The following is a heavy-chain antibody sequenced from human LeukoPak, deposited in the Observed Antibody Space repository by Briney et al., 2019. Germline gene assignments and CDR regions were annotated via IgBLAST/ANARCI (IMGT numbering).Heavy chain of an antibody. Sequence: GGSLRLSCAASGFTFSKYWMLWVRQAPGKGLESVSRINTDGTVTTYADSVKGRFTVSRDNADNTMFLQMNSVRDEDSAVYYCTTKQWLAPPPDSWGQGTPVTVSS. D-gene: IGHD5-12*01. CDR1: GFTFSKYW. CDR3: TTKQWLAPPPDS. J-gene: IGHJ4*02. V-gene: IGHV3-74*01. CDR2: INTDGTVT.